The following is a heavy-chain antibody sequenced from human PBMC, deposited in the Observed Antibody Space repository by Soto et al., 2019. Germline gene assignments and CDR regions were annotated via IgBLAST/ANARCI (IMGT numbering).Heavy chain of an antibody. Sequence: ASVKVSCKASGYTFTSYGISWVRQAPGQGLEWMGWISAYNGNTNYAQKLQGRVTMTTDTSTSTAYMELSRLRSDDTAVYFCARERVVATAINYYYYGMDVWGQGTTVTVSS. CDR2: ISAYNGNT. CDR3: ARERVVATAINYYYYGMDV. V-gene: IGHV1-18*01. CDR1: GYTFTSYG. D-gene: IGHD2-21*02. J-gene: IGHJ6*02.